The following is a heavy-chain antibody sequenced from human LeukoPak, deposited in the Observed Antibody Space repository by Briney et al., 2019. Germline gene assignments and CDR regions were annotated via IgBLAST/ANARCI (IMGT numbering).Heavy chain of an antibody. V-gene: IGHV4-31*03. CDR2: IYYSGST. CDR1: GDSISSSSYY. CDR3: AREDTNNYCSGGSCYLAEYFQH. D-gene: IGHD2-15*01. J-gene: IGHJ1*01. Sequence: SETLSLTCTVSGDSISSSSYYWGWIRQPPGKGLEWIGYIYYSGSTYYNPSLKSRVTISVDTSKNQFSLKLSSVTAADTAVYYCAREDTNNYCSGGSCYLAEYFQHWGQGTLVTVSS.